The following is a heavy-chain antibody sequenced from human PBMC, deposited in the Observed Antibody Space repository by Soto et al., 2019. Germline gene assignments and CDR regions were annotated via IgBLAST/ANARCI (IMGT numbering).Heavy chain of an antibody. V-gene: IGHV3-23*01. CDR2: ISGSGGST. CDR3: AKDLVGSNADYYDY. D-gene: IGHD2-15*01. J-gene: IGHJ4*02. CDR1: GFTFSSYT. Sequence: GGSLRLSCAASGFTFSSYTMSWVRQAPGKGMEWVAAISGSGGSTYYADSVKGRFTISRENSKNTLYLQMNSLRAEDAAVYYCAKDLVGSNADYYDYWGQGTLVTVSS.